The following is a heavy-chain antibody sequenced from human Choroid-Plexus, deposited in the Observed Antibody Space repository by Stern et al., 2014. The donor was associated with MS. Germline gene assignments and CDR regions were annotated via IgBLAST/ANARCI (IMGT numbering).Heavy chain of an antibody. CDR2: VSYDGSNK. CDR3: AKDRQYLTYFCDH. D-gene: IGHD2/OR15-2a*01. CDR1: GFTFGSCA. V-gene: IGHV3-30*18. J-gene: IGHJ5*02. Sequence: VQLVESGGGVVQPGRPLRLSCVVSGFTFGSCAMHWVRQAPGKGLEWVEGVSYDGSNKYYADSVKGRFTISRDNSQNTLYMQMSSLRPEDTAVYYCAKDRQYLTYFCDHWGQGSLVTVSS.